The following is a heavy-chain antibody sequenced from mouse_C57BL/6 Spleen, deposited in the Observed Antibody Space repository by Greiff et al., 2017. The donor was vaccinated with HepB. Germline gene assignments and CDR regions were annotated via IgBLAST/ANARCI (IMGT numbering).Heavy chain of an antibody. CDR2: ISGGGGNT. V-gene: IGHV5-9*01. Sequence: EVQLQESGGGLVKPGGSLKLSCAASGFTFSSYTMSWVRQTPEKRLEWVATISGGGGNTYYPDSVKGRFTISRDNAKNTLYLQMSSLRSEDTALYYCARRELGAWFAYWGQGTLVTVSA. D-gene: IGHD4-1*01. J-gene: IGHJ3*01. CDR3: ARRELGAWFAY. CDR1: GFTFSSYT.